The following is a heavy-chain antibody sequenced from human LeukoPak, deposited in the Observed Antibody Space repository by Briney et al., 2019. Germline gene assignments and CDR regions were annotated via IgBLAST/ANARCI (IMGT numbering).Heavy chain of an antibody. V-gene: IGHV3-53*01. Sequence: GGSLRLSCAASGFTVSSNYMSWVRQTPGKGLERVSVIYSGGSTYYADSVKGRFTISRDNSKNTLYLQMNSLRAEDTAMYYCARDQGVNYYYGMDVWGQGTTVTVSS. CDR1: GFTVSSNY. D-gene: IGHD3-16*02. CDR3: ARDQGVNYYYGMDV. J-gene: IGHJ6*02. CDR2: IYSGGST.